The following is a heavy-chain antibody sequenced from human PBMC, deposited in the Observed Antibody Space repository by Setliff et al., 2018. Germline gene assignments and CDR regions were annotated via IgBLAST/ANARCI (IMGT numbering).Heavy chain of an antibody. J-gene: IGHJ4*02. CDR3: AKERYFDCCFEN. V-gene: IGHV4-4*09. Sequence: SETLSLTCTVSGGSISPYFWSWIRQPPGKGLEWIGRIYAIRSTNYNPSLKSRVTISLDTSNNQISLKLSSVTAADTAVHYCAKERYFDCCFENWGQGTLVTVPQ. CDR2: IYAIRST. CDR1: GGSISPYF. D-gene: IGHD3-9*01.